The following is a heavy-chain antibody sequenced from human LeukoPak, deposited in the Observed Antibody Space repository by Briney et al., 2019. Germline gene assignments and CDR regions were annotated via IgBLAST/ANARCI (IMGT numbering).Heavy chain of an antibody. D-gene: IGHD6-13*01. CDR3: ARGECSSWYVQDLDY. J-gene: IGHJ4*02. CDR2: ISAYNGNT. V-gene: IGHV1-18*01. CDR1: GYTFTSYG. Sequence: GASVKVSCKASGYTFTSYGISWVRQAPGQGLEWMGWISAYNGNTNYAQKLQGRVTMTTDTSTSTAYMELRSLRSDDTAVYYCARGECSSWYVQDLDYWGQGTLVTVSS.